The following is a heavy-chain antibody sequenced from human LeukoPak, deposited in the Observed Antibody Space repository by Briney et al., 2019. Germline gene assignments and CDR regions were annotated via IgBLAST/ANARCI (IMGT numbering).Heavy chain of an antibody. CDR1: GYTLTELS. J-gene: IGHJ6*02. D-gene: IGHD3-10*01. CDR3: ARGKWFGDPDV. CDR2: INTNTGNP. Sequence: ASVKVSCKVSGYTLTELSMHWVRQAPGQGLEWMGWINTNTGNPTYAQGFTGRFVFSLDTSVSTAYLQISSLKAEDTAVYYCARGKWFGDPDVWGQGTTVTVSS. V-gene: IGHV7-4-1*02.